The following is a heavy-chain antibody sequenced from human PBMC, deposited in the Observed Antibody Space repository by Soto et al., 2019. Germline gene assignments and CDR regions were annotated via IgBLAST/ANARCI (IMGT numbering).Heavy chain of an antibody. CDR2: MSGSGGST. D-gene: IGHD2-15*01. V-gene: IGHV3-23*01. CDR1: GFTFSSYA. Sequence: GSLRLSCAASGFTFSSYAMSWVRQAPGKGLEWVSAMSGSGGSTYYADSVKGRFTISRDNSKNTLYLQMNSLRAEDTAVYYCAKRGIVVVVAARGNYSYGMDLWGQGTIVTRSS. CDR3: AKRGIVVVVAARGNYSYGMDL. J-gene: IGHJ6*02.